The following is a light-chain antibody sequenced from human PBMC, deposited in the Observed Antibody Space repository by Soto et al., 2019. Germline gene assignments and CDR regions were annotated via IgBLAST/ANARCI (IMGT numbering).Light chain of an antibody. V-gene: IGKV3-15*01. J-gene: IGKJ1*01. Sequence: EIVMTQSPATLSVSPGERATVSCRASQSVSSNLAWYQQKPGQAPRLLIYAASTRATRLPARFSGSGSGTEFTLTISSLQSEDFAVYYCQQYSKWPLTFGQGTKVEIK. CDR2: AAS. CDR3: QQYSKWPLT. CDR1: QSVSSN.